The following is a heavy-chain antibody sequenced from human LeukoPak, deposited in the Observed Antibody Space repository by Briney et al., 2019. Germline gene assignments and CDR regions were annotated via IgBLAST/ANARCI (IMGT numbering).Heavy chain of an antibody. CDR2: IYYSGST. D-gene: IGHD3-22*01. CDR3: ARRPHGYYDSSGSQVGYFDY. V-gene: IGHV4-59*01. Sequence: TGGSLRLSCAVSGLTFNNYAMSWIRQPPGKGLEWIGYIYYSGSTNYNPSLKSRVTISVDTSKNQFSLKLSSVTAADTAVYYCARRPHGYYDSSGSQVGYFDYWGQGTLVTVSS. CDR1: GLTFNNYA. J-gene: IGHJ4*02.